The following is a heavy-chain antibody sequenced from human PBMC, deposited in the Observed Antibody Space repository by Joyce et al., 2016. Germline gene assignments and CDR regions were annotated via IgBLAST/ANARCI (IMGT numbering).Heavy chain of an antibody. J-gene: IGHJ5*02. D-gene: IGHD6-6*01. CDR1: GFSFSGYW. CDR3: VRGISARPGGPNWFDP. Sequence: EVQLVESGGGLVQPGGSLRLSCAASGFSFSGYWIHWVRQAPGKGRVWVSRINTDGSSTRFADSVKCRFTISRDNAKNTLYLQMNSLRAEDTAVYYCVRGISARPGGPNWFDPWGQGTLVTVSS. V-gene: IGHV3-74*01. CDR2: INTDGSST.